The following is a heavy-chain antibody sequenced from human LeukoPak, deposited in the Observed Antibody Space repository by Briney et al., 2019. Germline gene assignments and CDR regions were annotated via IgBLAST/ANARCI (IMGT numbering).Heavy chain of an antibody. CDR1: GYTFTGYY. Sequence: GASVKVSCKASGYTFTGYYMHWVRQAPGQGLEWMGRINPNSGGTNYAQKFQGRVTMTRDTSISTAYMELSRLRSDDTAVYYCARIDSESYSVYYYYMDVWGKGTTVTVSS. V-gene: IGHV1-2*06. CDR2: INPNSGGT. D-gene: IGHD1-26*01. J-gene: IGHJ6*03. CDR3: ARIDSESYSVYYYYMDV.